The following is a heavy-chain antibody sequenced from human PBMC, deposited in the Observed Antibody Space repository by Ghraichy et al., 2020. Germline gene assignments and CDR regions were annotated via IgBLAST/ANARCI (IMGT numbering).Heavy chain of an antibody. CDR1: GFSFSDYY. V-gene: IGHV3-11*01. J-gene: IGHJ4*02. CDR3: ARDRYDSSGYGGWTTDY. Sequence: GESLNISCAASGFSFSDYYMSWIRQAPGKGLEWISYIDPSGTTIDYADSVKGRFTISRDNAKNSLYLQLNSLRAEDTAVYYCARDRYDSSGYGGWTTDYWGQGTLVTVSS. CDR2: IDPSGTTI. D-gene: IGHD3-22*01.